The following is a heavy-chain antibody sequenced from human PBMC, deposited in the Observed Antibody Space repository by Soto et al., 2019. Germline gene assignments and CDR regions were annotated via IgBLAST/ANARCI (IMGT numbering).Heavy chain of an antibody. V-gene: IGHV3-30*03. J-gene: IGHJ2*01. CDR2: ISYDGKQT. CDR3: ARDWWGSNWYVDL. Sequence: PGGSLRLSCGAPGVTFKDYGMHWVRQAPGKGLEWVAVISYDGKQTYYADSVKGRFTISKDKSKRTLFLQMNSLRVDDTAVYYCARDWWGSNWYVDLWGRGTLVTVSS. CDR1: GVTFKDYG. D-gene: IGHD2-15*01.